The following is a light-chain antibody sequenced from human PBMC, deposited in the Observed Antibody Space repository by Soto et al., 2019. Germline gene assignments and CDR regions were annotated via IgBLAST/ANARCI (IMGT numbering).Light chain of an antibody. CDR1: QNINTW. CDR2: KAS. V-gene: IGKV1-5*03. CDR3: QQYNSYTWT. J-gene: IGKJ1*01. Sequence: DIQMTQSPSTLSASIRDRVTITCRASQNINTWLAWYQQKPGKAPKLLIYKASSLESGVPSRFSGSGSGTEFTLTISSLQPDDFATYYCQQYNSYTWTFGQGTKVEIK.